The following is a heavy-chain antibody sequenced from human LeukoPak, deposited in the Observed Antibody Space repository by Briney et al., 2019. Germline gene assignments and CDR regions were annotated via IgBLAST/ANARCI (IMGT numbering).Heavy chain of an antibody. V-gene: IGHV3-30*01. J-gene: IGHJ4*02. D-gene: IGHD6-19*01. Sequence: DSVKGRFTISRDDSKNTLYLQMNSLRGEDTAVYYCASPGSGWHFWGQGTLVTVSS. CDR3: ASPGSGWHF.